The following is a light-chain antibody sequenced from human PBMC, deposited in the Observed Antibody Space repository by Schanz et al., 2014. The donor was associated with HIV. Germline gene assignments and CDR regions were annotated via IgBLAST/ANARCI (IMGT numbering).Light chain of an antibody. J-gene: IGLJ2*01. CDR3: QSYDRTSSGPVV. V-gene: IGLV1-44*01. CDR1: SSDIGSNT. Sequence: SVLTQPPSASGTPGQRVTISCSGSSSDIGSNTVHWYQHLPGTAPKLLIYSNDQRPSGVPDRFSGSKSGTSASLAISGLQAEDEADYYCQSYDRTSSGPVVFGGGTKLTVL. CDR2: SND.